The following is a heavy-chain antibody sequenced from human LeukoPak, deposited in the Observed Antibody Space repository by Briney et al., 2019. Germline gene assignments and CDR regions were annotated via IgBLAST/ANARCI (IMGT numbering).Heavy chain of an antibody. D-gene: IGHD1-26*01. CDR2: ISAYNGNT. CDR3: ARRRVGATYFDY. CDR1: GYTFTSYG. V-gene: IGHV1-18*01. J-gene: IGHJ4*02. Sequence: ASVTVSCKASGYTFTSYGISWARQAPGQGLEWMGWISAYNGNTNYAQKLQGRVTMTTDTSTSTAYMELRSLRSDDTAVYYCARRRVGATYFDYWGQGTLVTVSS.